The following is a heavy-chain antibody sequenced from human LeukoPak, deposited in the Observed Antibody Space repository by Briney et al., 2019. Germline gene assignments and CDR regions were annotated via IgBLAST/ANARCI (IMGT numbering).Heavy chain of an antibody. CDR3: AKNAGGDFWSGYYPIDY. CDR2: ISWNSGSI. D-gene: IGHD3-3*01. J-gene: IGHJ4*02. Sequence: HPGRSLRLSCAASGFTFDDYAMHWVRQAPGKGLEWVSGISWNSGSIGYADSVKGRFTISRDNAKNSLYLQMNSLRAEDTALYYCAKNAGGDFWSGYYPIDYWGQGTLVTVSS. V-gene: IGHV3-9*01. CDR1: GFTFDDYA.